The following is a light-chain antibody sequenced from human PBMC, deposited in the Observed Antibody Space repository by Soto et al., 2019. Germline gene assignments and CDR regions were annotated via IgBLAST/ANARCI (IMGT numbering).Light chain of an antibody. Sequence: DIPLTQSPSFLSASVGDRVTITCRASQGISSYLAWYQQKPGKAPKLLIYAASTLQSGVPSRFSGSGSGTEFTLTISSLQPVDFATYYCQQLNSYPPFTFGPGTKVDIK. CDR1: QGISSY. V-gene: IGKV1-9*01. CDR3: QQLNSYPPFT. CDR2: AAS. J-gene: IGKJ3*01.